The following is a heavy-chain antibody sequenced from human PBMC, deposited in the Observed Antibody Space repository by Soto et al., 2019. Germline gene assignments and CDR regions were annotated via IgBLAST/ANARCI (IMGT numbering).Heavy chain of an antibody. CDR2: IWYDGTNK. J-gene: IGHJ6*02. V-gene: IGHV3-33*01. Sequence: QVQLVESGGGVVQPGRSLRLSCAASGFTFSADGMHWVRQAPGKGLEWVALIWYDGTNKYYADSVKGRFTISRDESKNTLYLQMTNLRAEDTAVYYCARNREYSDYGGFYYGMDVWGQGTTVTVSS. CDR3: ARNREYSDYGGFYYGMDV. CDR1: GFTFSADG. D-gene: IGHD5-12*01.